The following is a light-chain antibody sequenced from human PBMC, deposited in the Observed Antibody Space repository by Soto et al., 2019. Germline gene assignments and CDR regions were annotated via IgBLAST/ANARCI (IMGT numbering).Light chain of an antibody. CDR2: AAS. V-gene: IGKV3-15*01. CDR3: QQYYNWPRT. Sequence: EIVLTQSPGTLSLSPWEGATLSCRASQTISSFLAWYQQKPGQAPRLLIFAASARPTGIPARISGSGSGTEFTLTISSLRSEDFAVYFCQQYYNWPRTFGQGTKVDIK. CDR1: QTISSF. J-gene: IGKJ1*01.